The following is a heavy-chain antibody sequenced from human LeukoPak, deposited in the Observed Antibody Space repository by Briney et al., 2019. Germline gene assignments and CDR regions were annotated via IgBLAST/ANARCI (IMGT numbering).Heavy chain of an antibody. CDR2: IYYSGST. CDR1: GGSISSGGYY. Sequence: SETLSLTCTVSGGSISSGGYYWSWIRQHPGKGLEWIGYIYYSGSTYYNPSLKSRVTISVDTSKNQFSLKLSSATAADTAVYYCARNPRMVRAARGFDYWGQGTLVTVSS. V-gene: IGHV4-31*03. CDR3: ARNPRMVRAARGFDY. D-gene: IGHD6-6*01. J-gene: IGHJ4*02.